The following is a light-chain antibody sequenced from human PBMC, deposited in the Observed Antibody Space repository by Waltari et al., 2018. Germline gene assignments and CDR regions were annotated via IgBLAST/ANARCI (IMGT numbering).Light chain of an antibody. CDR2: DDS. J-gene: IGLJ2*01. CDR3: QVWDSSSDQVV. Sequence: SYVLTQPPSVSVAPGKAARITRAGGDIGLKRLHWYQQKPGQAPVMVVYDDSDRPSGIAERFFGSNSGNTATLTISRVEAGDEADYYCQVWDSSSDQVVFGGGTKLTVL. CDR1: DIGLKR. V-gene: IGLV3-21*03.